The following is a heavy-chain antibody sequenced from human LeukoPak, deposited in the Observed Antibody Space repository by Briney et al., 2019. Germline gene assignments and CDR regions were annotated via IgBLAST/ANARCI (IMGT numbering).Heavy chain of an antibody. CDR3: ARKYPDHWCDP. J-gene: IGHJ5*02. D-gene: IGHD6-6*01. CDR1: GGSISSSSYY. Sequence: SETLSLTCTVSGGSISSSSYYWGWIRQPPGKGLEWIGSIYYSGSTYYNPSLKSRVTISVDTSKNQFSLKLSSVTAADTAVYYCARKYPDHWCDPWGQGTLVTVSS. CDR2: IYYSGST. V-gene: IGHV4-39*01.